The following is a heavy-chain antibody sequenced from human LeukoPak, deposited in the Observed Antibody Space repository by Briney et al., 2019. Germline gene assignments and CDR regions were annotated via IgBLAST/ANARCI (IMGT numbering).Heavy chain of an antibody. D-gene: IGHD4-17*01. V-gene: IGHV1-18*01. CDR2: ISAYNGNT. CDR1: GYTFTSYG. Sequence: GASVKVSCKASGYTFTSYGISWVRQAPGQGLEWMGWISAYNGNTNYAQKLQGRVTMTTDTSTSTAYMELRSLRSDDTAAYYCARGAWTTVTTSAFDIWGQGTMVTVSS. CDR3: ARGAWTTVTTSAFDI. J-gene: IGHJ3*02.